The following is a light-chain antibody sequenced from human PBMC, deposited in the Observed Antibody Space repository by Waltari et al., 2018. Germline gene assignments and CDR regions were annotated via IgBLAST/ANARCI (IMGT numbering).Light chain of an antibody. J-gene: IGKJ3*01. CDR2: GAS. Sequence: EIVMTQSPATLSVSPGERATLSCRASQSVSSNLAWYQQKPGQAPRRLIYGASTRATGSPARFSGSGSGTEFSLTISSLQSEDFAVYYCQQYNNWPFTFGPGTKVDIK. V-gene: IGKV3-15*01. CDR3: QQYNNWPFT. CDR1: QSVSSN.